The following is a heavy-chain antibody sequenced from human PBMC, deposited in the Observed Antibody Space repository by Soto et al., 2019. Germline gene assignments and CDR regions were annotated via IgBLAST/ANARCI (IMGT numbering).Heavy chain of an antibody. CDR2: IYPGDSDT. CDR1: GYSFTSYW. V-gene: IGHV5-51*01. J-gene: IGHJ6*02. CDR3: ARLGYGSSPSCYPYYYYYGMAF. D-gene: IGHD2-2*01. Sequence: GESLKISFKGSGYSFTSYWIGWVRQMPGKGLEWMGIIYPGDSDTRYSPSFQGQVTISADKPISTAYLQWSSLKASDTATYYWARLGYGSSPSCYPYYYYYGMAFWGQGTRVTVSS.